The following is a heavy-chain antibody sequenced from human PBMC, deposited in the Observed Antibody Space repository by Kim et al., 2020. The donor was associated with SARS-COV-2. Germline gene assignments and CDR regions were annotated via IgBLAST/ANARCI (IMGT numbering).Heavy chain of an antibody. Sequence: VKGRFTISRDNAKNSLYLQMNSLRAEDTAVYYCAREGTGQQWLVPGWFDPWGQGTLVTVSS. J-gene: IGHJ5*02. V-gene: IGHV3-11*06. CDR3: AREGTGQQWLVPGWFDP. D-gene: IGHD6-19*01.